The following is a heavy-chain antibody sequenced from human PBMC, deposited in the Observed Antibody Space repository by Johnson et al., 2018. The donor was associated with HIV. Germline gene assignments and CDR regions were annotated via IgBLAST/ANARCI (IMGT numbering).Heavy chain of an antibody. CDR2: IYSGGST. D-gene: IGHD6-13*01. V-gene: IGHV3-66*01. Sequence: VQLVESVGGVVRPGGSLRLSCAASGFTFDDYGMSWVRQAPGKGLEWVSVIYSGGSTYYADSVKGRFTISRDNSKNALYLQMSSLRVEDTAMYYCARDGESQQLPLGDAFDVWGQGTMVTVSS. J-gene: IGHJ3*01. CDR1: GFTFDDYG. CDR3: ARDGESQQLPLGDAFDV.